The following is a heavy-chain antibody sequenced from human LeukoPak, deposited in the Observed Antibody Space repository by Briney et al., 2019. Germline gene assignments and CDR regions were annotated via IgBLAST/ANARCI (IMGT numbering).Heavy chain of an antibody. CDR2: ITPFNGNT. Sequence: GASVKVSCKASGYTFTYRYLHWVRQAPGQALEWMGWITPFNGNTNYAQKFQDRVTITRDRSMSTAYMELSSLRSEDTAMYYCATAAYGSSSSGYDAFDIWGQGTMVTVSS. D-gene: IGHD6-6*01. J-gene: IGHJ3*02. CDR3: ATAAYGSSSSGYDAFDI. V-gene: IGHV1-45*02. CDR1: GYTFTYRY.